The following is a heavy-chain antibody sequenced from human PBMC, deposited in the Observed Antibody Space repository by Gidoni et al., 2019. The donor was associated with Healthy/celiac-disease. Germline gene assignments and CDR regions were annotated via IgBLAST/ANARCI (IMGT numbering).Heavy chain of an antibody. CDR2: IYYSGST. CDR1: GGSISSSSYY. J-gene: IGHJ5*02. Sequence: QLQLQESGPGLVKPSETLSLTCTVSGGSISSSSYYWGWIRPPPGKGLEWIGSIYYSGSTYSNPSLKSRVTISVDTSKNQFSLKLSSVTAADTAVYYCARLRYYYDSSEGWFDPWGQGTLVTVSS. V-gene: IGHV4-39*01. D-gene: IGHD3-22*01. CDR3: ARLRYYYDSSEGWFDP.